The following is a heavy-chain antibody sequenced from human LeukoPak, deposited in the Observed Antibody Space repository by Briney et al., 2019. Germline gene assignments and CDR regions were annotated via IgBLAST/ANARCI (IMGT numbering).Heavy chain of an antibody. CDR1: GFTFSSYS. J-gene: IGHJ2*01. V-gene: IGHV3-21*01. CDR2: ISSSSSYI. CDR3: ARDEESLWYFDL. Sequence: GGSLRLSCAASGFTFSSYSMNWVRQAPGKGLEWVSSISSSSSYIYYADSVKGRFTVSRDNAKNSLYLQMNSLRAEDTAVYYCARDEESLWYFDLWGRGTLVTVSS.